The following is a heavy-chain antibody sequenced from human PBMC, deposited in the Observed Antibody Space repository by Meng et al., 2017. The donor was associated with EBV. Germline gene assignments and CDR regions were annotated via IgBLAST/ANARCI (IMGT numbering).Heavy chain of an antibody. Sequence: VQLVWSWRGLVKPGGSLRLSCAAAGFTFSNAWMSWVRQAPGKGLEWVGRIKSKTDGGTTDYAAPVKGRFTISRDDSKNTLYLQMNSLKTEDTAVYYCTTDEGAIQEDYWGQGTLVTVSS. CDR2: IKSKTDGGTT. J-gene: IGHJ4*02. CDR1: GFTFSNAW. CDR3: TTDEGAIQEDY. V-gene: IGHV3-15*01. D-gene: IGHD1-26*01.